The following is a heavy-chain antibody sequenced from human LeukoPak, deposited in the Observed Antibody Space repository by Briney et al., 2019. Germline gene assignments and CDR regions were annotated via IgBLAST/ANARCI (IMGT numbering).Heavy chain of an antibody. CDR3: ARDAGYSYGYDY. D-gene: IGHD5-18*01. V-gene: IGHV1-69*04. J-gene: IGHJ4*02. Sequence: SVKVSCKASGGTFSSYAISWVRQAPGQGLEWMGRIIPILGIANYAQKFQGRVTITADKSTSTAYMELSSLRSEDTAVYYCARDAGYSYGYDYWGQGTLVTVSS. CDR1: GGTFSSYA. CDR2: IIPILGIA.